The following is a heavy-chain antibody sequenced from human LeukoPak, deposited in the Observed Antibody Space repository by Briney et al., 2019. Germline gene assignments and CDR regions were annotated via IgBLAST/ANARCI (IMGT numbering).Heavy chain of an antibody. D-gene: IGHD4-17*01. CDR3: ARDPRTTVTGRAHPLDY. Sequence: SSETLSLTCVVYGGSFSGYYWSWIRQPPGKGLEWIGEINHSGSTNYNPSLKSRVTISVDTSKNQFSLKLSSVTAADTAVYYCARDPRTTVTGRAHPLDYWGQGTLVTVSS. CDR1: GGSFSGYY. V-gene: IGHV4-34*01. J-gene: IGHJ4*02. CDR2: INHSGST.